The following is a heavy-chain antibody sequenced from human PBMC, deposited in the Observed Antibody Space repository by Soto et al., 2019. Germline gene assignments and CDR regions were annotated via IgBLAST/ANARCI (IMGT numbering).Heavy chain of an antibody. D-gene: IGHD3-9*01. CDR1: GGSMSSSSYY. CDR3: ARGFDILTFGFCLDY. J-gene: IGHJ4*02. CDR2: MYFSGFYSGST. Sequence: SETLSLTCTVSGGSMSSSSYYWGRIRQPPGKGLEWIANMYFSGFYSGSTSYNPSLKSRVTISVDTSKNQFSLQVSSVTAADTAVYYCARGFDILTFGFCLDYWGQGTLVTVSS. V-gene: IGHV4-39*01.